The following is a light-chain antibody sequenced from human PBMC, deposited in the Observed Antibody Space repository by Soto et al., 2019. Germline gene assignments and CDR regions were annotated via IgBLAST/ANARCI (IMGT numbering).Light chain of an antibody. J-gene: IGKJ1*01. CDR3: QQYNNRPPWT. Sequence: EIVMTQSPSTLSVSPGERATLSCRAGQSVSSNLAGYQQQPGQAPRLLIYGASTRAPGIPARFSGSGSGTEFTPPISSLQPEDFAAYYCQQYNNRPPWTFGQGTKVDIK. V-gene: IGKV3-15*01. CDR2: GAS. CDR1: QSVSSN.